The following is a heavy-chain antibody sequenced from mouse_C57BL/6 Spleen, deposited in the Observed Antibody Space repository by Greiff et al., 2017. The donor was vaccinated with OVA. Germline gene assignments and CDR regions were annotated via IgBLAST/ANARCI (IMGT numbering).Heavy chain of an antibody. V-gene: IGHV1-82*01. Sequence: VQLQQSGPELVKPGASVKISCKASGYAFSSSWMNWVKQRPGKGLEWIGRIYPGDGDTNYNGKFKGKATLTADKSSSTAYMQLSSLTSEDSAVYFCARYYSNLYAMDYWGQGTSVTVSS. CDR2: IYPGDGDT. J-gene: IGHJ4*01. CDR3: ARYYSNLYAMDY. CDR1: GYAFSSSW. D-gene: IGHD2-5*01.